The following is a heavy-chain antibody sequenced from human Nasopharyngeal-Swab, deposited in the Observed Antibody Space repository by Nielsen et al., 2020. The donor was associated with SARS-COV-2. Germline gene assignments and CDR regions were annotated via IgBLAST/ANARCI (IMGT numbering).Heavy chain of an antibody. CDR3: ARDGLDYDFWSAYCMDV. J-gene: IGHJ6*02. CDR1: GFTFNNYN. Sequence: GGSLRLSCAASGFTFNNYNFNWVRQAPGKGLEWVSSISSSSSYIYYADSVKGRFTISRDNAKNSLYLQMNSPRAEDTAVYYCARDGLDYDFWSAYCMDVWGQGTTVTVSS. D-gene: IGHD3-3*01. V-gene: IGHV3-21*01. CDR2: ISSSSSYI.